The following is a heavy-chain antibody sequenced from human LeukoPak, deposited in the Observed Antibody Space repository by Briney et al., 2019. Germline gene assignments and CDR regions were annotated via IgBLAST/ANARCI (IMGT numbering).Heavy chain of an antibody. D-gene: IGHD6-19*01. Sequence: GGSLRLSCAASGFTFSNSAMSWVRQAPGKGLEWVSAISGSGDYTYYADSVKGRFTISRDNSRNTLYLQMNSLRAEDTAVYYCARAGGLRIAVAPIDYWGQGTLVTVSS. J-gene: IGHJ4*02. CDR3: ARAGGLRIAVAPIDY. V-gene: IGHV3-23*01. CDR1: GFTFSNSA. CDR2: ISGSGDYT.